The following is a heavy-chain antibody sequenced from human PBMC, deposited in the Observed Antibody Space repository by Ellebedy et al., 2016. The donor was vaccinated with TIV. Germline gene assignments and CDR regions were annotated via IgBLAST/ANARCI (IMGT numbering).Heavy chain of an antibody. CDR3: SRSPQ. CDR2: LSGSGGST. J-gene: IGHJ4*02. CDR1: GFTFKSSA. V-gene: IGHV3-23*01. Sequence: GGSLRLXXSASGFTFKSSAMLWVRQAPGKGLEWVSGLSGSGGSTYYADSVKGRFTISRDNAKNSLYLQMNNLRAEDTAIYYCSRSPQWGQGTLVTVSS.